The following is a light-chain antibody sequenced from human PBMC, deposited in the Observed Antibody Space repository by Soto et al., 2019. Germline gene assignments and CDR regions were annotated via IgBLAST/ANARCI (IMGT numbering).Light chain of an antibody. CDR2: GAF. J-gene: IGKJ5*01. V-gene: IGKV1-12*01. Sequence: DLPMTQSPSSVSASVGDRVTITCRASHDVSSWVAWYQQKVGAAPMLLIYGAFTLQSGVPSRFSGSRSGTDFTLTLSILEPEDFATYSCQQAGSFLTFGQGTRLEIK. CDR3: QQAGSFLT. CDR1: HDVSSW.